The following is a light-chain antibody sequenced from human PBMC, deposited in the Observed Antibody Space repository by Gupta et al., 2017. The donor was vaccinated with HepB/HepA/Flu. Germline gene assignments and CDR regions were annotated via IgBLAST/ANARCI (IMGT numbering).Light chain of an antibody. CDR1: TSDVGAYNH. V-gene: IGLV2-11*01. CDR3: CSYAGSYTYV. CDR2: DVS. Sequence: QSALTQPRSVSGSPGQSVIISCTGTTSDVGAYNHVSWYQQHPGKAPKLMIYDVSKRPSGVPDRFSGSKSGNTASLTISGLQAEDEADYYCCSYAGSYTYVFGTGTKVTVL. J-gene: IGLJ1*01.